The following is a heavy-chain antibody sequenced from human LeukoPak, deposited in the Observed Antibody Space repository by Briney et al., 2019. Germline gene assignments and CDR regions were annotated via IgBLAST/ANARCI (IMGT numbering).Heavy chain of an antibody. CDR3: ARGGYYDSHPVVDY. CDR1: GGSISSGGYY. V-gene: IGHV4-31*03. Sequence: SETLSLTCTVSGGSISSGGYYWSWIRQHPEKGLEWIGYIYYSGSTYYNPSLKSRVTISVDRSKNQFSLKLSSVTAADTAVYYCARGGYYDSHPVVDYWGQGTLATVSS. CDR2: IYYSGST. D-gene: IGHD3-22*01. J-gene: IGHJ4*02.